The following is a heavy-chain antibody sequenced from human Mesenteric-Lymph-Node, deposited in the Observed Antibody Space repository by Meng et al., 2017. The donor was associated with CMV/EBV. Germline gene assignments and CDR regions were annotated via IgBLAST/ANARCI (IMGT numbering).Heavy chain of an antibody. CDR1: GGSISTYY. D-gene: IGHD3-16*01. CDR2: IYYTGST. J-gene: IGHJ5*02. CDR3: ARQFGNSWFDP. Sequence: LTCTVPGGSISTYYWSWIRQPPGMGLEWIGYIYYTGSTNCSPSLKSRVTISIDTSKNHFSLKLSSVTAADTAVYYCARQFGNSWFDPWGQGTLVTVSS. V-gene: IGHV4-59*01.